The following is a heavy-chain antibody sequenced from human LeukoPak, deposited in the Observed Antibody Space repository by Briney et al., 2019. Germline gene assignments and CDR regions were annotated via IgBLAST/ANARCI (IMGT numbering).Heavy chain of an antibody. J-gene: IGHJ6*02. CDR2: IYYSGST. V-gene: IGHV4-59*08. Sequence: PSETLSLTCTVSGGSISSDYWSWIRQPPGEGLEWIGYIYYSGSTNYNPSLKSRVTISVDTSKNQFSLKLSSVTAADTAVYYCARHVLRYFDWYPTDYYYYYGMDVWGQGTTVTVSS. CDR3: ARHVLRYFDWYPTDYYYYYGMDV. CDR1: GGSISSDY. D-gene: IGHD3-9*01.